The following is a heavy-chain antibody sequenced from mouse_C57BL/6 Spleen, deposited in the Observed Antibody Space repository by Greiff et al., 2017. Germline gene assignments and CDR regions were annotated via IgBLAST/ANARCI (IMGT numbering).Heavy chain of an antibody. J-gene: IGHJ3*01. CDR1: GFTFSSYA. V-gene: IGHV5-4*01. CDR2: ISDGGSYT. Sequence: EVMLVESGGGLVKPGGSLKLSCAASGFTFSSYAMSWVRQTPEKRLEWVATISDGGSYTYYPDNVKGRFTISRDNAKNNLYLQMSHLKSEDTAMYYCARECEGFAYWGQGTLVTVSA. CDR3: ARECEGFAY.